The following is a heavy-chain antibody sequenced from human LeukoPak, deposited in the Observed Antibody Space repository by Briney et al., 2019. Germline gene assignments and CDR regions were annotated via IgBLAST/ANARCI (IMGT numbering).Heavy chain of an antibody. CDR2: IIPIFGTA. CDR1: GGTFSSYA. Sequence: SVKVSCKASGGTFSSYAISRVRQAPGQGLEWMGGIIPIFGTANYAQKFQGRVTITADESTSTAYMELSSLRSEDTAVYYCAREEAVPAAMSYWGQGTLVTVSS. J-gene: IGHJ4*02. D-gene: IGHD2-2*01. V-gene: IGHV1-69*13. CDR3: AREEAVPAAMSY.